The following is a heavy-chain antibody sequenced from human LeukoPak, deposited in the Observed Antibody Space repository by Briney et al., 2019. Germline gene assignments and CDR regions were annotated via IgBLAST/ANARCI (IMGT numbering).Heavy chain of an antibody. J-gene: IGHJ3*02. CDR1: GGSISSHY. D-gene: IGHD3-22*01. V-gene: IGHV4-59*11. CDR3: TRLLDNDSSGYPDTFDM. CDR2: FYYSGST. Sequence: SETLSLTCTVSGGSISSHYWSWIRQPPGKGLEWIGYFYYSGSTNYNPSLQSRVTISVDTSKNHFSLKLTSVTAADTAVDYCTRLLDNDSSGYPDTFDMWGQGTMVTVSS.